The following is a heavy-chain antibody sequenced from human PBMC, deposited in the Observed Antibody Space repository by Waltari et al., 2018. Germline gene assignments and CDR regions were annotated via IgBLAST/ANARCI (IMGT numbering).Heavy chain of an antibody. CDR3: AKAPRSIAVAGTGYDY. J-gene: IGHJ4*02. CDR1: GFTFSSYA. V-gene: IGHV3-23*01. D-gene: IGHD6-19*01. CDR2: ISGSGGST. Sequence: EVQLLESGGGLVQPGGSLRLSCAASGFTFSSYAMSWLRQAPGKGLEWVSAISGSGGSTYYADSVKGRFTISRDNSKNTLYLQMNSLRAEDTAVYYCAKAPRSIAVAGTGYDYWGQGTLVTVSS.